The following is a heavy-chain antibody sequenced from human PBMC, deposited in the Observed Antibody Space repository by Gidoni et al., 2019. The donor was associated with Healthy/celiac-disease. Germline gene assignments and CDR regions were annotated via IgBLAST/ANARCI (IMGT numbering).Heavy chain of an antibody. CDR2: INHSGST. D-gene: IGHD6-6*01. Sequence: QVQLQQWGAGLLKPSETLSLPCAVYGGSFSGYYWSWIRQPPGKGLEWIGEINHSGSTNYNPSLKSRVTISVDTSKNQFSLKLSSVTAADTAVYYCASYAKDSSSSGYYFDYWGQGTLVTVSS. J-gene: IGHJ4*02. CDR1: GGSFSGYY. CDR3: ASYAKDSSSSGYYFDY. V-gene: IGHV4-34*01.